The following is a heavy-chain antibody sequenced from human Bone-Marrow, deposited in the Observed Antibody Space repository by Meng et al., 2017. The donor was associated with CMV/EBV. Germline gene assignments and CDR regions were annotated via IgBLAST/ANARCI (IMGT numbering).Heavy chain of an antibody. CDR1: GFTFSTYS. Sequence: GESLKISCAASGFTFSTYSMSWVRQAPRKGLEWFSTIGGSGDNTYYADSVKGRFTISRDNSKNTLYLQMNSLRAEDTAVYYCAREGYSSSWPNWFDPWGQGTLVTVSS. D-gene: IGHD6-13*01. CDR3: AREGYSSSWPNWFDP. CDR2: IGGSGDNT. V-gene: IGHV3-23*01. J-gene: IGHJ5*02.